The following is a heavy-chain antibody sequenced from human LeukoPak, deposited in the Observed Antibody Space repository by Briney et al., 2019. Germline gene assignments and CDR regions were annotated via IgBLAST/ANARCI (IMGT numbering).Heavy chain of an antibody. J-gene: IGHJ6*02. CDR3: ARPSPRYQYGMDV. V-gene: IGHV4-31*03. Sequence: SETLSLTCTVSGGSISSGGHYWSWLRQHPGKGLEWIGYIYYSGSTFYNPPPKSRLTISVDTSKNQFSLKLSSATAADTAVYYCARPSPRYQYGMDVWGQGTTVTVSS. D-gene: IGHD2-2*01. CDR2: IYYSGST. CDR1: GGSISSGGHY.